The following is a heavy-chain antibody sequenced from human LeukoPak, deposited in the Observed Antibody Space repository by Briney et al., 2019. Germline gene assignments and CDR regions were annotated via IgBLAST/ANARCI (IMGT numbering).Heavy chain of an antibody. D-gene: IGHD3-16*01. J-gene: IGHJ3*02. V-gene: IGHV3-30-3*01. CDR3: ARDDPWGPGAFDI. CDR2: ISYDGSNK. CDR1: GFSLSSYA. Sequence: GGSLRLSCAASGFSLSSYATHWVRQPPGKGLEWVAVISYDGSNKYYAESVNGRFTISRDNSKNTLYLKMNSLRAEDTAVYYCARDDPWGPGAFDIWGKGTMVTVSS.